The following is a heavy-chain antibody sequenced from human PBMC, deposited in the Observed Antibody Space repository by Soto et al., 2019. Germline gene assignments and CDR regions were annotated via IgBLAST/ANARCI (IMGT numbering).Heavy chain of an antibody. D-gene: IGHD6-6*01. CDR2: INAGNGNT. J-gene: IGHJ6*02. Sequence: ASVKVSCKPSGYTFTSYSIHWVRQAPGQRPEWMGWINAGNGNTKYSQKLQGRVTITRDTSASTAYMELSSLRSEDTAVYYCAREGQRQLGTYYYYHGVDVWGQGTTV. CDR3: AREGQRQLGTYYYYHGVDV. CDR1: GYTFTSYS. V-gene: IGHV1-3*01.